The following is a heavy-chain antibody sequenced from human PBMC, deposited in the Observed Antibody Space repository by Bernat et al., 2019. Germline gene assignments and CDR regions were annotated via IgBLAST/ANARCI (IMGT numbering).Heavy chain of an antibody. D-gene: IGHD4-17*01. CDR1: GFTFSSYG. CDR3: ARPRGGDYDEAGFAEYFQH. V-gene: IGHV3-33*01. J-gene: IGHJ1*01. CDR2: IWYDGSNK. Sequence: QVQLVESGGGVVQPGRSLRLSCAASGFTFSSYGMHWVRQAPGKGLEGVAVIWYDGSNKYYADSVKGRFTISRDNSKNTLYLQMNSLRAEDTAVYYCARPRGGDYDEAGFAEYFQHWGQGTLVTVSS.